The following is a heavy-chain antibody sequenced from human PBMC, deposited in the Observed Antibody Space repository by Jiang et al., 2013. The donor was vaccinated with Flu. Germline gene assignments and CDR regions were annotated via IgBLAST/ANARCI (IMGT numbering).Heavy chain of an antibody. CDR3: ARDLLKWLRLDYYYYYGMDV. CDR2: INAGNGNT. CDR1: GYTFTSYA. J-gene: IGHJ6*02. Sequence: SVKVSCKASGYTFTSYAMHWVRQAPGQRLEWMGWINAGNGNTKYSQKFQGRVTITRDTSASTAYMELSSLRSEDTAVYYCARDLLKWLRLDYYYYYGMDVWGQGTTVTVSS. V-gene: IGHV1-3*01. D-gene: IGHD5-12*01.